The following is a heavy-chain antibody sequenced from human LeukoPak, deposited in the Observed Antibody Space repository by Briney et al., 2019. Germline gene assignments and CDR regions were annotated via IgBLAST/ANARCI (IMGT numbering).Heavy chain of an antibody. D-gene: IGHD3-22*01. CDR1: GGSFSGYY. Sequence: SETLSLTCAVYGGSFSGYYWGWIRQPPGKGLEWIGEINHSGSTNYNPSLKSRVTISVDTSKNQFSLKLSSVTAADTAVYYCATFYYDTRSFDMWGQGTMVTVSS. CDR2: INHSGST. V-gene: IGHV4-34*01. J-gene: IGHJ3*02. CDR3: ATFYYDTRSFDM.